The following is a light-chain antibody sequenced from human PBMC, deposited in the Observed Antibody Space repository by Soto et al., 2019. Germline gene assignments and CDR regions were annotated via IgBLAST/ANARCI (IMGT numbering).Light chain of an antibody. J-gene: IGKJ1*01. CDR2: GAS. CDR1: QSVRSSY. V-gene: IGKV3-20*01. CDR3: HQKVSSRWT. Sequence: EIVLTQSPGTLYLSPGERATLSCRASQSVRSSYLAWYQQNRGQAPRLLIYGASSRAPGIPDRFGGSGSGTDFTLTISRMEPEDFSVYYCHQKVSSRWTFGQETKVKIK.